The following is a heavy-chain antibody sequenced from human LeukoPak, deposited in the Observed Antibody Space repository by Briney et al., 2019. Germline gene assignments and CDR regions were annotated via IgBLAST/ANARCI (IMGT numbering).Heavy chain of an antibody. V-gene: IGHV5-51*01. CDR2: FYSGDSDT. D-gene: IGHD6-13*01. CDR3: ARLIAANYTWFDP. J-gene: IGHJ5*02. CDR1: GYSFTSYW. Sequence: GESLKISCQGSGYSFTSYWIGWVCQLPGGGLEWVGIFYSGDSDTRYSPSFQGKVTISADKSISTAYLQWSSLKASDTAMYYCARLIAANYTWFDPWGQGTLVTVSA.